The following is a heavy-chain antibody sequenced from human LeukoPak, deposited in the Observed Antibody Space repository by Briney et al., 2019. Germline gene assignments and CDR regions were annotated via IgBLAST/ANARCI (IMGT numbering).Heavy chain of an antibody. CDR2: ISGSGGST. D-gene: IGHD2-2*02. Sequence: GGSLRLSCAASGFTFSSYAMSWVRQAPGKGLERVSAISGSGGSTYYADSVKGRFTISRDNSKNTLYLQMNSLRAEDTAVYYCAKDLKDCSSTSCYTPYNWFDPWGQGTLVTVSS. V-gene: IGHV3-23*01. CDR1: GFTFSSYA. CDR3: AKDLKDCSSTSCYTPYNWFDP. J-gene: IGHJ5*02.